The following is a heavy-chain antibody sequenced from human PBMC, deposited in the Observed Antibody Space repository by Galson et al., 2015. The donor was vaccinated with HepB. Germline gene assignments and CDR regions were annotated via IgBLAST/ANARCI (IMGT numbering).Heavy chain of an antibody. CDR2: IYSGGST. D-gene: IGHD1-26*01. J-gene: IGHJ6*02. CDR1: GFNISSNY. Sequence: SLRLSCAASGFNISSNYMSWVRQAPGKGLEWVSVIYSGGSTYYADSVRRRFTISRDNSKNTLYFQMNSLRADDTAVYYCARGPFGIVDGMGVWGQGTTVTVSS. V-gene: IGHV3-53*01. CDR3: ARGPFGIVDGMGV.